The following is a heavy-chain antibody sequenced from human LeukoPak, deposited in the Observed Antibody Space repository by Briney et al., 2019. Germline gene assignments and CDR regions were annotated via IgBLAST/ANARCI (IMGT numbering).Heavy chain of an antibody. J-gene: IGHJ4*02. CDR3: ARHGTRSSGWPPFDY. CDR1: GYSFTSYW. V-gene: IGHV5-10-1*01. D-gene: IGHD6-19*01. Sequence: GESLKISCKGSGYSFTSYWVSWVRQMPGKGLEWMGRIDPSDSYTNYSPSFQGHVTISADKSISTAYLQWSSLKASDTAMYYRARHGTRSSGWPPFDYWGQGTLVTVSS. CDR2: IDPSDSYT.